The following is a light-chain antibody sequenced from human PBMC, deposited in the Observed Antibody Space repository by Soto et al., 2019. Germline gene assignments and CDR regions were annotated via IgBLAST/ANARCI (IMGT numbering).Light chain of an antibody. Sequence: QSALTQPASVSGSPGQSITISCTGTSSDVGGYDYVSWYQQPPGKAPKLMIYDVSNRPSGVCNRFSGSKSGNTASLTISGLQAEDESDYYCSSYTSSSTLYVFGTGTKLTVL. CDR1: SSDVGGYDY. V-gene: IGLV2-14*01. CDR3: SSYTSSSTLYV. CDR2: DVS. J-gene: IGLJ1*01.